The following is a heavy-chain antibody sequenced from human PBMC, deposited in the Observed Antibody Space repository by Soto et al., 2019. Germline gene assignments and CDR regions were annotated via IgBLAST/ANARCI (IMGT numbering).Heavy chain of an antibody. Sequence: QVQLVQSGAEVKKPGASVQVSCKASGYTFTSYALHWVRQARGERPEWMGWINAANGDTKYSKKFRGRVTITRDTSASTGYMELSSLRSEDTAVYYCGRSVVGATGEILYNAMDVWGQGTTVTVSS. V-gene: IGHV1-3*01. CDR2: INAANGDT. CDR3: GRSVVGATGEILYNAMDV. D-gene: IGHD1-26*01. J-gene: IGHJ6*02. CDR1: GYTFTSYA.